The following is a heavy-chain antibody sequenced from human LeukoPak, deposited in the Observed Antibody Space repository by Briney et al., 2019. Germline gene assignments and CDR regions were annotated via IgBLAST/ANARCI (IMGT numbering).Heavy chain of an antibody. V-gene: IGHV4-34*01. D-gene: IGHD2-15*01. CDR1: GGSFSGYY. J-gene: IGHJ4*02. Sequence: PSETLSLTCAVYGGSFSGYYWSWIRRPPGKGLEWIGEINHSGSTNYNPSLKSRVTISVDTSKNQFSLKLSSVTAADTAVYYCARANCSGGSCYVDYWGQGTLVTVSS. CDR2: INHSGST. CDR3: ARANCSGGSCYVDY.